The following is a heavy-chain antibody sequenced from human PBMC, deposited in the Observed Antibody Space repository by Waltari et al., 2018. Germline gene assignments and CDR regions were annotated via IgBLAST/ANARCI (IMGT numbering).Heavy chain of an antibody. CDR1: GYTFTSYY. CDR2: INPSGGST. V-gene: IGHV1-46*01. CDR3: ASQSWGDYYYYYMDV. J-gene: IGHJ6*03. D-gene: IGHD3-16*01. Sequence: QVQLVQSGAEVKKPGASVKVSCKASGYTFTSYYMHWVRPDPGQGLEWMGIINPSGGSTSYAQKFQGRVTMTRDTSTSTVYMELSSLRSEDTAVYYCASQSWGDYYYYYMDVWGKGTTVTVSS.